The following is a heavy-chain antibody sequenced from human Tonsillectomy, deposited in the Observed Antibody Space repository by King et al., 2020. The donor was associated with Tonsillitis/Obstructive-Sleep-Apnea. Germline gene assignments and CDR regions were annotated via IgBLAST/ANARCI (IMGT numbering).Heavy chain of an antibody. CDR1: GGSISSYY. CDR2: VYYSGST. D-gene: IGHD4-11*01. J-gene: IGHJ2*01. Sequence: LQLQEAGPGLVKPSETLSLTCTVSGGSISSYYWSWLRQPPGKGLEWIGYVYYSGSTNYNPSLKSRVTISVDTSKNQFSLKLSSVTTADTAVYYCARRSNCADGYIDHWGRGTLVTVSS. V-gene: IGHV4-59*08. CDR3: ARRSNCADGYIDH.